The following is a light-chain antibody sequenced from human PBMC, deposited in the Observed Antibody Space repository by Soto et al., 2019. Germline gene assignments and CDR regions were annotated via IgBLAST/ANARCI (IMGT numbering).Light chain of an antibody. CDR1: SSDVGNYNY. CDR3: CSYAGSYTWV. CDR2: DVS. J-gene: IGLJ3*02. V-gene: IGLV2-11*01. Sequence: QSALSQPRSVSGSPGQSVTISCTGTSSDVGNYNYVSWYQLHPDKAPKLMIHDVSRRPSGVPARFSGSKSGNTASLTISGLQPEDEADYYCCSYAGSYTWVFGGGTKLTVL.